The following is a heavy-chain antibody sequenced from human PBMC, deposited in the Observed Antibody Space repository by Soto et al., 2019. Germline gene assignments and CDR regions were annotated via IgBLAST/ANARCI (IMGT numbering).Heavy chain of an antibody. J-gene: IGHJ4*02. CDR1: GGSFSGYY. V-gene: IGHV4-34*01. D-gene: IGHD3-16*02. CDR3: ARQARIVWGSYRTYYFDY. CDR2: INHSGST. Sequence: PSETLSLTCAVYGGSFSGYYWSWIRQPPGKGLEWIGEINHSGSTNYNPSLKSRVTISVDTSKNQFSPKLSSVTAADTAVYYCARQARIVWGSYRTYYFDYWGQGTLVTVSS.